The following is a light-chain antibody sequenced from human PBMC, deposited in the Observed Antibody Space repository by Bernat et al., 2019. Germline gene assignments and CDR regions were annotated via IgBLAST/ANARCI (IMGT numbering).Light chain of an antibody. CDR3: QQYGSSPLT. V-gene: IGKV3-20*01. J-gene: IGKJ1*01. Sequence: IVLTQSPGTLSLSPGETATLSCRAGQNVLSASIAWYQHRPGQPPRLLIYATSTWAAGTPARFSGSGSGTDFTLTISSLEPEDFAVYYCQQYGSSPLTFGQGTKVEIK. CDR1: QNVLSAS. CDR2: ATS.